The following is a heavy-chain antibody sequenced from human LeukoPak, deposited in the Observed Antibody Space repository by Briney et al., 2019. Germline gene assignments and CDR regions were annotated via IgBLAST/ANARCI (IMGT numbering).Heavy chain of an antibody. CDR3: ARGWLAESTVVTPYNY. J-gene: IGHJ4*02. CDR2: IIPLFGIA. D-gene: IGHD4-23*01. Sequence: ASVKVSCKASGYTFISYDINWVRQAPGQGLEWMGGIIPLFGIANYAQKFQGRVTISAVESMSTAYMQLSSLRSVDTAVYYCARGWLAESTVVTPYNYWGQGTLVTVSS. V-gene: IGHV1-69*13. CDR1: GYTFISYD.